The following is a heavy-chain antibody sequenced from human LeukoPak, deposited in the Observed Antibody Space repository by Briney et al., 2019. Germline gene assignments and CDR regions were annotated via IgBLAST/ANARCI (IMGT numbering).Heavy chain of an antibody. J-gene: IGHJ4*02. Sequence: PSETLSLTCTVSGGSIRSSYYYWGWIRQPPGTGLEWIGSIYDSGSTYYNPSLKSRVTISVDTSKNQFSLKLSSVTAADTAVYYCARLPYYYGSGRPSKLPEIDYWGQGTLVTVSS. CDR2: IYDSGST. CDR1: GGSIRSSYYY. V-gene: IGHV4-39*01. CDR3: ARLPYYYGSGRPSKLPEIDY. D-gene: IGHD3-10*01.